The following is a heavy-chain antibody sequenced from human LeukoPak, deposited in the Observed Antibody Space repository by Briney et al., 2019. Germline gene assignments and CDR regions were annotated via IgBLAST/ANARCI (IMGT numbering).Heavy chain of an antibody. CDR3: ATDSGIERTQLRFLEWLFA. J-gene: IGHJ5*02. D-gene: IGHD3-3*01. Sequence: ASVKVSCKASGYTFTSYGISWVRQAPGQGLEWMGWISAYNGNTNYAQKLQGRVTMTTDTSTSTAYMELTSLRSDDPAVYYCATDSGIERTQLRFLEWLFAWGQGTLVTVSS. CDR2: ISAYNGNT. V-gene: IGHV1-18*01. CDR1: GYTFTSYG.